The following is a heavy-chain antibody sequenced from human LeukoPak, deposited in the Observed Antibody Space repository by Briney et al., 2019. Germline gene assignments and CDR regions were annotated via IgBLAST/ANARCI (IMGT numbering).Heavy chain of an antibody. V-gene: IGHV1-2*02. D-gene: IGHD2-15*01. J-gene: IGHJ4*02. Sequence: ASVKVSCKASGYTFTGYYMHWVRQAPGQGLEWMGWINPNSGGTNYAQKFQGRATMTRDTSISTAYMELSRLRSDDTAVYYCARDQTYCSGGSCYSSIDDYWGQGTLVTVSS. CDR1: GYTFTGYY. CDR2: INPNSGGT. CDR3: ARDQTYCSGGSCYSSIDDY.